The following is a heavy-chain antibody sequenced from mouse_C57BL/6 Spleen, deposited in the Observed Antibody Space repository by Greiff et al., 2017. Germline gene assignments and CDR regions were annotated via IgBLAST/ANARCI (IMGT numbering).Heavy chain of an antibody. V-gene: IGHV5-16*01. D-gene: IGHD2-1*01. Sequence: EVMLVESEGGLVQPGSSMKLSCTASGFTFSDYYMAWVRQVPEKGLEWVANINYDGSSTYYLDSLKSRFIISRDNAKNILYLQMSSLKSEDTATYYCARHIYYGKGYAMDYWGQGTSVTVSS. CDR1: GFTFSDYY. CDR3: ARHIYYGKGYAMDY. CDR2: INYDGSST. J-gene: IGHJ4*01.